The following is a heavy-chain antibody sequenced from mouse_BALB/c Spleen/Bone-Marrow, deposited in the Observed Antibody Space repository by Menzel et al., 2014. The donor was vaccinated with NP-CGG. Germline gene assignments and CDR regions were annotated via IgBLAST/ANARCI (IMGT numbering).Heavy chain of an antibody. CDR2: IDPANGNT. Sequence: VHLQQSGAELVKPGASVKLSCTASGFNIKDTYMHWVKQRPEQGLEWIGRIDPANGNTKYDPKFQGKATITADTSSNTAYQQLSSLTSEDTAVYYCARPIFLWGQGTSVTISS. V-gene: IGHV14-3*02. CDR3: ARPIFL. J-gene: IGHJ4*01. CDR1: GFNIKDTY.